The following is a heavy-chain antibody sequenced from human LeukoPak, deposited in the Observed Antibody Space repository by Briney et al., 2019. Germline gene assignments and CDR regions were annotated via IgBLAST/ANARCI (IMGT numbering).Heavy chain of an antibody. CDR2: IYSGGST. CDR3: ARDYESSGSNGAFDI. CDR1: GFTFSDYY. V-gene: IGHV3-53*01. J-gene: IGHJ3*02. D-gene: IGHD6-19*01. Sequence: GGSLRLSCAASGFTFSDYYMSWVRQAPGKGLEWVSVIYSGGSTHYAESVKGRFTISRDNSKNTVYLQMNSVRAEDTAVYYCARDYESSGSNGAFDIWGQGTMVTVSS.